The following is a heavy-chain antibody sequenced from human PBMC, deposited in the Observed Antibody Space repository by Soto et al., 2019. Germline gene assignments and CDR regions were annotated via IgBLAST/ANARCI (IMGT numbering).Heavy chain of an antibody. CDR3: TKRYFGGLDAFDF. Sequence: GGSLRLSCSASGFTFGDYAMSWFRQAPGKGLEWVGFIRNQAYGGASEYAASVKGRFVISRDDSKRIAYLQMNSLKSEDTAVYYCTKRYFGGLDAFDFWGQGTMVTVSS. D-gene: IGHD3-9*01. CDR2: IRNQAYGGAS. J-gene: IGHJ3*01. V-gene: IGHV3-49*03. CDR1: GFTFGDYA.